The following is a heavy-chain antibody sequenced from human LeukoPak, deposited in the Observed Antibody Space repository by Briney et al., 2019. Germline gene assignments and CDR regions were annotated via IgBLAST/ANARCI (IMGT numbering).Heavy chain of an antibody. CDR2: INPNSGGT. D-gene: IGHD5-18*01. CDR1: GYTFTGYY. Sequence: ASVKVSCKAPGYTFTGYYMHWVRQAPGQGLEWMGRINPNSGGTNYAQKFQGRVTMTRDTSISTAYMELSRLRSDDTAVYYCARRGYSYGYGMSLWGQGTLVTVS. V-gene: IGHV1-2*06. J-gene: IGHJ4*02. CDR3: ARRGYSYGYGMSL.